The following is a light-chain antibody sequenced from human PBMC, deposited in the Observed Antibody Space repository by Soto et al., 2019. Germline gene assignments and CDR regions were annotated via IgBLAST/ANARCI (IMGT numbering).Light chain of an antibody. CDR2: KIS. J-gene: IGKJ2*01. Sequence: DIVMTQTPLSSPVTLGQPASISCRSSQSLVYSDGNTYLSWLHQRPGQPPRLLIYKISNRLSGVPDRFRDRGAETDFTLKISRVEAEDVGVYYCMQATQFPFTFGQGTKLEIK. CDR1: QSLVYSDGNTY. CDR3: MQATQFPFT. V-gene: IGKV2-24*01.